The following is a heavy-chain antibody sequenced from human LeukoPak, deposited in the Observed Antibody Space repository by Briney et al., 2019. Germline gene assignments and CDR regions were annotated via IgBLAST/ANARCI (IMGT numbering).Heavy chain of an antibody. V-gene: IGHV4-34*01. J-gene: IGHJ6*04. CDR2: INHSGST. CDR1: GGSFSGYY. D-gene: IGHD2-2*01. CDR3: AGIWVVPAAILHSKYGMDV. Sequence: SETLSLTCAVYGGSFSGYYWSWIRQPPGKGLEWMGEINHSGSTNYNPSLKSRVTISVDTSKNQFSLKLSSVTAVDTAVYYCAGIWVVPAAILHSKYGMDVWGKGTTVTVSS.